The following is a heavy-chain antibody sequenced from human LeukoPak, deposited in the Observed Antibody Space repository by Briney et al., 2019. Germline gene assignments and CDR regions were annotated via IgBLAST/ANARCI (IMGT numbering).Heavy chain of an antibody. D-gene: IGHD1-1*01. Sequence: SETLSLTCTVSGGSISGYYWSWIRQPPGKGLEWIGYIYYSGSTNYNPSLKSRVTISVDTSKNQFSLKLSSVTAADTAVYYCARTKRESGASDIWGQGTMVTVSS. CDR3: ARTKRESGASDI. CDR2: IYYSGST. CDR1: GGSISGYY. V-gene: IGHV4-59*08. J-gene: IGHJ3*02.